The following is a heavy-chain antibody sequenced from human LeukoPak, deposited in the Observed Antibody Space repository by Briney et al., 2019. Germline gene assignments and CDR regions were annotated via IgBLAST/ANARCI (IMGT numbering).Heavy chain of an antibody. Sequence: ASVKVSCKASGGTFSSYAISWVRQAPGQGLEWMGGIIPTFGTANYAQKFQGRVTITTDESTSTAYMELSSLRSEDTAVYYCASRHSSSSYYYYYMDVWGKGTTVTVSS. CDR2: IIPTFGTA. D-gene: IGHD6-6*01. J-gene: IGHJ6*03. CDR1: GGTFSSYA. V-gene: IGHV1-69*05. CDR3: ASRHSSSSYYYYYMDV.